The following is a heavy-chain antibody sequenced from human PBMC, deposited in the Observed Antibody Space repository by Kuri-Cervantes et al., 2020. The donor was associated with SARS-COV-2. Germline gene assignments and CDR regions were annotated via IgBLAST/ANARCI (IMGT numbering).Heavy chain of an antibody. CDR3: ARDRTGFDY. CDR2: INPNSGGT. CDR1: GYIFTDYY. V-gene: IGHV1-2*06. D-gene: IGHD1-1*01. Sequence: ASVKVSCKASGYIFTDYYMHWVRQAPGQELGWMGRINPNSGGTNYAQKFQGRVTMTRDTSISTAYMELSRLRSDDTAVYYCARDRTGFDYWGQGTLVTVSS. J-gene: IGHJ4*02.